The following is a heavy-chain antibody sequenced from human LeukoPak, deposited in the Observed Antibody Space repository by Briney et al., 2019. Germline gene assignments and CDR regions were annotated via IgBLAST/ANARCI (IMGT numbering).Heavy chain of an antibody. Sequence: SETLSLTCTVSGGSISSSSYYWGWIRQPPGKGLEWIGGIYYSGSTYYNPSLKSRVTISVDTSKNQFSLKLSSVTAADTAVYYCARAPYCSSTSCYNWVEYNWFDPWGQGTLVTVSS. CDR1: GGSISSSSYY. V-gene: IGHV4-39*07. D-gene: IGHD2-2*02. J-gene: IGHJ5*02. CDR3: ARAPYCSSTSCYNWVEYNWFDP. CDR2: IYYSGST.